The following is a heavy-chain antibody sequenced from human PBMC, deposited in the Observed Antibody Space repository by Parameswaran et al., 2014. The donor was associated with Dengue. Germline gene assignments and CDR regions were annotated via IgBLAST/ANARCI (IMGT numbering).Heavy chain of an antibody. J-gene: IGHJ6*02. D-gene: IGHD2-2*01. Sequence: GKGLEWIGRIYTSGSTNYNPSLKSRVTISVDTSKNQFSLKLSSVTAADTAVYYCARLVVPAANYYYYGMDVWGQGTTVTVSS. V-gene: IGHV4-61*02. CDR2: IYTSGST. CDR3: ARLVVPAANYYYYGMDV.